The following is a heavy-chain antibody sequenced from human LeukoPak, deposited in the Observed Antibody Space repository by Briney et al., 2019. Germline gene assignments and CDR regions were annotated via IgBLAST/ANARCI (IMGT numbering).Heavy chain of an antibody. CDR1: GGTFSSYA. J-gene: IGHJ4*02. CDR3: ASTPLHYDYVWGSYRPLDY. V-gene: IGHV1-69*13. D-gene: IGHD3-16*02. Sequence: ASVKVSCKASGGTFSSYAISWVRRAPGQGLEWMGGIIPIFGTANYAQKFQGRVTITADESTSTAYMELSSLRSEDTAVYYCASTPLHYDYVWGSYRPLDYWGQGSLVTVSS. CDR2: IIPIFGTA.